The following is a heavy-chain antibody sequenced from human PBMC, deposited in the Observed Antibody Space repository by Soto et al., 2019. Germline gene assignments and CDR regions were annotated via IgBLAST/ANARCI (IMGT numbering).Heavy chain of an antibody. CDR3: ARATGRASADL. J-gene: IGHJ5*02. CDR1: GFTFSYYE. D-gene: IGHD6-13*01. CDR2: ISHTDRLT. Sequence: EVQLAESGGDLVQPGGSLRLSCVGSGFTFSYYEMNWVRQAPGKGVERVAFISHTDRLTHYPDSVKGRFTISIDNAQNSLYLEMTSLRVEDTGVYYCARATGRASADLWGQGTLVTVSS. V-gene: IGHV3-48*03.